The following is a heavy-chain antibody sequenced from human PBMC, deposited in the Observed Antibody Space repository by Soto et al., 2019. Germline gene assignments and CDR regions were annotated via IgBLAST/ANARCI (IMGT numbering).Heavy chain of an antibody. J-gene: IGHJ4*02. CDR3: ARERYYYDSSGYRPLDY. V-gene: IGHV3-7*01. D-gene: IGHD3-22*01. CDR1: GFTFSSYW. Sequence: GGSLRLSCAASGFTFSSYWMSWVRQAPGKGLEWVANIKQDGSEKYYVDSVKGRFTISRDNAKNSLYLQMNSLRAEDTAVYYCARERYYYDSSGYRPLDYWGQGT. CDR2: IKQDGSEK.